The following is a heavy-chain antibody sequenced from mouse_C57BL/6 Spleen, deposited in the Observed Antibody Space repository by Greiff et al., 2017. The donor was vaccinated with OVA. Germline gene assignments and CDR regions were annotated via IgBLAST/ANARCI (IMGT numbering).Heavy chain of an antibody. D-gene: IGHD3-3*01. CDR2: IDPANGNT. Sequence: VHVKQSVAELVRPGASVKLSCTASGFTIKNTYMHWVKQRPEQGLEWIGRIDPANGNTKYAPKFQGKATITAETSSNTAYLQLSSLTSEDTAIYYCASLGDYYAMDYWGQGTSVTVSS. CDR3: ASLGDYYAMDY. CDR1: GFTIKNTY. J-gene: IGHJ4*01. V-gene: IGHV14-3*01.